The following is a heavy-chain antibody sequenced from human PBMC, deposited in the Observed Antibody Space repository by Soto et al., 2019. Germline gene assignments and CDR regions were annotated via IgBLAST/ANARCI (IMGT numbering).Heavy chain of an antibody. Sequence: QVQLVQSGAEVKKPGASVKVSCKASGYTFTSYDINWVRQATGQGLEWMGWMNPNSGNTGYAQKFQGRVTMTRNTSISTAYMELSSLRSEDTAVYYWARGTYYYDSSGYSSWFDPWGQGTLVTVSS. D-gene: IGHD3-22*01. CDR3: ARGTYYYDSSGYSSWFDP. J-gene: IGHJ5*02. V-gene: IGHV1-8*01. CDR2: MNPNSGNT. CDR1: GYTFTSYD.